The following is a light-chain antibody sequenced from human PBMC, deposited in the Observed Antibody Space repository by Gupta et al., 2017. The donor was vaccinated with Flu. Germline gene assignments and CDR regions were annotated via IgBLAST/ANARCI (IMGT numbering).Light chain of an antibody. Sequence: EIVLTQSPVTLSLSPGERATLSCRASQSDENNYLAWYQHKPGQAPRLLIYCASTRATGIPNRFIGSGSGTEFTLTISRLEREDYAMYYCQKDDNSKWTFGQGTKVEI. CDR3: QKDDNSKWT. V-gene: IGKV3-20*01. J-gene: IGKJ1*01. CDR1: QSDENNY. CDR2: CAS.